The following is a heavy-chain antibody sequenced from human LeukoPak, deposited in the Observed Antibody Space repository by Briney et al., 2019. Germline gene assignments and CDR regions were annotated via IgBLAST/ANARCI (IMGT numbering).Heavy chain of an antibody. V-gene: IGHV3-30*02. D-gene: IGHD6-13*01. Sequence: GGSLRLSCTASGFTFSISALHWVRQAPGKGLEWVAFIHYDGINKYYADSVKGRFTISRDNSKNTLYLQMNSLRAEDTAVYYCARAVGPAAAAGWFDPWGQGTLVTVSS. CDR3: ARAVGPAAAAGWFDP. CDR1: GFTFSISA. CDR2: IHYDGINK. J-gene: IGHJ5*02.